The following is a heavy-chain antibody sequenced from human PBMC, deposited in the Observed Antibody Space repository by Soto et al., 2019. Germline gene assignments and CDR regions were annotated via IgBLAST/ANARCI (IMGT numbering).Heavy chain of an antibody. J-gene: IGHJ4*02. CDR1: GGSISSGGYY. Sequence: SETLSLTCTVSGGSISSGGYYWSWIRQHPGKGLEWIGYIYYSGSTYYNPSLKSRVTISVDTSKNQFSLKLSSVTAADTAVYYCARGLEGGSSPPFDYWGQGTLVTVYS. D-gene: IGHD2-15*01. V-gene: IGHV4-31*03. CDR2: IYYSGST. CDR3: ARGLEGGSSPPFDY.